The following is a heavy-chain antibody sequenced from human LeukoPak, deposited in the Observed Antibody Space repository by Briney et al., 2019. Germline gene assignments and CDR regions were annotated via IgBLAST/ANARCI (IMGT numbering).Heavy chain of an antibody. D-gene: IGHD3-10*01. CDR3: ARDFYGSGSYRSHFDY. V-gene: IGHV3-11*04. Sequence: GGSLRLSCAASGFTFSDYYISWIRQDPGKGLEWVSYISSSSSTIYYADSVKGRFTISRDNAKNSLYLQMNSLRAEDTAVYYCARDFYGSGSYRSHFDYWGQGTLVTVSS. CDR1: GFTFSDYY. CDR2: ISSSSSTI. J-gene: IGHJ4*02.